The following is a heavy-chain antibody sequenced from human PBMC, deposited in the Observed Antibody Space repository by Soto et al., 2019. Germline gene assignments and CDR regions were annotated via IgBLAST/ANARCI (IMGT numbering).Heavy chain of an antibody. D-gene: IGHD4-4*01. CDR3: ARGRLQRNWFDP. V-gene: IGHV1-8*01. CDR1: GYTFTRYV. Sequence: VASGKGSCKGSGYTFTRYVIKRVRQATGQGPEWMGWMNPNSGNTGYAQKFQGRVTMTRKTSISTAYMELSSLRSEDTAVYYCARGRLQRNWFDPWGQGTLVTVS. CDR2: MNPNSGNT. J-gene: IGHJ5*02.